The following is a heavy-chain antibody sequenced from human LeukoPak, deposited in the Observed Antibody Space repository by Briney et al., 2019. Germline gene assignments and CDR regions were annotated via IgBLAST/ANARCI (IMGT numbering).Heavy chain of an antibody. Sequence: ASVKVSCEASGYTFTSYDINWVRQATGQGLEWMGWMNPNSGNTGYAQKFQGRVTMTRNTSISTAYMELSSLRSEDTAVYYCASQVTVTTDFSDYWGQGTLVTVSS. CDR2: MNPNSGNT. D-gene: IGHD4-17*01. J-gene: IGHJ4*02. V-gene: IGHV1-8*01. CDR1: GYTFTSYD. CDR3: ASQVTVTTDFSDY.